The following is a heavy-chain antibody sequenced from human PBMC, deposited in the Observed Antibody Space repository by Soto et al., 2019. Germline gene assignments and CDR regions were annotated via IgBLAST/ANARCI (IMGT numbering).Heavy chain of an antibody. J-gene: IGHJ4*02. Sequence: SVKVSCKASGFTFTSSAMQWVRQARGQRLEWIGWIVVGSGNTNYAQKFQERVTITRDMSTSTAYMELSSLRSEDTAVYYCAAAVNTVTTVNFDYWGQGTLVTVSS. CDR3: AAAVNTVTTVNFDY. CDR2: IVVGSGNT. D-gene: IGHD4-17*01. CDR1: GFTFTSSA. V-gene: IGHV1-58*02.